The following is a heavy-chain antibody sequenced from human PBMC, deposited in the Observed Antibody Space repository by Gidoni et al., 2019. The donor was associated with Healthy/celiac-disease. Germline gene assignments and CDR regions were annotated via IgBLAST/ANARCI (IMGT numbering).Heavy chain of an antibody. CDR2: INSDGSST. CDR1: GFTFSSYW. Sequence: EVQLVESGGGLVQPGGSLSLSCAASGFTFSSYWMHWVRQAPGKGLVWVSRINSDGSSTSYADSVKGRFTISRDNAKNTLYLQMNSLRAEDTAVYYCARDFGDYDSSGYYYYYGMDVWGQGTTVTVSS. D-gene: IGHD3-22*01. J-gene: IGHJ6*02. CDR3: ARDFGDYDSSGYYYYYGMDV. V-gene: IGHV3-74*01.